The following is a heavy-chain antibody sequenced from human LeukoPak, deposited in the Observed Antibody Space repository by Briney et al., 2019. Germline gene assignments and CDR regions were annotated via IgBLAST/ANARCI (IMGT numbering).Heavy chain of an antibody. D-gene: IGHD2-2*01. J-gene: IGHJ3*02. CDR3: ARELYCSSTSCSGDAFDI. V-gene: IGHV3-7*01. CDR1: GFTFSSYW. Sequence: GGSLRLSCAASGFTFSSYWVSWVRQAPGKGLEWVANIKQDGSEKYYVDSVKGRFTISRDNAKNSLYLQMNSLRAEDTAVYYCARELYCSSTSCSGDAFDIWGQGTMVTVSS. CDR2: IKQDGSEK.